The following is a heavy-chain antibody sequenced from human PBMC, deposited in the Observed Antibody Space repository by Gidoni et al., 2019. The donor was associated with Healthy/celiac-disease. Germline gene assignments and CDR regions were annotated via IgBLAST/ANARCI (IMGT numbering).Heavy chain of an antibody. CDR1: GGSFSGYY. D-gene: IGHD2-15*01. V-gene: IGHV4-34*01. CDR3: ARGGIVVVVAAMDWFDP. J-gene: IGHJ5*02. CDR2: INHSGST. Sequence: QVQLQPWGAGLLKPSETLSLTCAVYGGSFSGYYWSWIRQPPGKGLEWIGEINHSGSTNYNPSLNSRVTISVDTSKNQFSLKLSSVTAADTAVYYCARGGIVVVVAAMDWFDPWGQGTLVTVSS.